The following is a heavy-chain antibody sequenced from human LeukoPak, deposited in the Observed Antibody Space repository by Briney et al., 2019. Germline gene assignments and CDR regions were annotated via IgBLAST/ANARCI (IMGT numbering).Heavy chain of an antibody. CDR2: ISGDAGRT. D-gene: IGHD1-26*01. CDR1: GFTVSSNY. V-gene: IGHV3-23*01. J-gene: IGHJ4*02. CDR3: AKDRAWGAFAY. Sequence: GGSLRLSCAASGFTVSSNYMNWVRQAPGKGLEWVSGISGDAGRTYYADSVKGRFTISRDNSKNTLYLQMNSLRAEDTAIYYCAKDRAWGAFAYWGQGTLVTVSS.